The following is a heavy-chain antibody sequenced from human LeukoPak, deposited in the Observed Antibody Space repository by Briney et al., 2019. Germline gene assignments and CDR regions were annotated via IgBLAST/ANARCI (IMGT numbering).Heavy chain of an antibody. CDR3: AREGYEEGFDY. CDR2: IYYSGST. D-gene: IGHD5-12*01. V-gene: IGHV4-39*02. CDR1: GGSISSSSYY. Sequence: PSETLSLTCTVSGGSISSSSYYWGWIRQPPGKGLEWIGSIYYSGSTYYNPSLKSRVTISVDTSKNQFSLKLSSVTAADTAVYYCAREGYEEGFDYWGQGTLVTVSS. J-gene: IGHJ4*02.